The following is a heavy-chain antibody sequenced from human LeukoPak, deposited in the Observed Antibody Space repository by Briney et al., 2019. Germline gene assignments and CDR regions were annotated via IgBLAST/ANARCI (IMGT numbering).Heavy chain of an antibody. CDR1: GFTFSGYE. V-gene: IGHV3-48*03. CDR2: ISSSGSTI. Sequence: PGGPLRLSCAASGFTFSGYEMNWVRQAPGKGLEWVSYISSSGSTIYYADSVEGRFTISRDNAKNSLYLQMNSLRAEDTAVYYCASTPSSSSRYFDLWGRGTLVTVSS. J-gene: IGHJ2*01. CDR3: ASTPSSSSRYFDL.